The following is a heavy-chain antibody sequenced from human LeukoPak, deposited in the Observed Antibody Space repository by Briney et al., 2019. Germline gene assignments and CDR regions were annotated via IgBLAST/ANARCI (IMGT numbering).Heavy chain of an antibody. CDR1: ESTFDHA. CDR3: GKDISAGGMDV. Sequence: GGSLRLSCTASESTFDHAMHWVRQAPGKGLEWVSGIGWNSARTGYADSVRGRFTISRDNAKNSLYLQMNSLRAEDTALYYCGKDISAGGMDVWGQGTTVTVSS. J-gene: IGHJ6*02. V-gene: IGHV3-9*01. CDR2: IGWNSART. D-gene: IGHD3-10*01.